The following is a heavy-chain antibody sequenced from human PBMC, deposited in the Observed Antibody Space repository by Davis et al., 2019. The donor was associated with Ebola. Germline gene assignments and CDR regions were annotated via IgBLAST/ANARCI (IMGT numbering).Heavy chain of an antibody. CDR3: ARDSSWIYYYYGMDV. CDR2: IYYSGST. CDR1: GGSISSYY. D-gene: IGHD6-13*01. Sequence: MPSENLSLTCTVSGGSISSYYWSWIRQPPGKGLEWIGYIYYSGSTNYNPSLKSRVTISVDTSKNQFSLKLSSVTAADTAVYYCARDSSWIYYYYGMDVWGQGTTVTVSS. J-gene: IGHJ6*02. V-gene: IGHV4-59*01.